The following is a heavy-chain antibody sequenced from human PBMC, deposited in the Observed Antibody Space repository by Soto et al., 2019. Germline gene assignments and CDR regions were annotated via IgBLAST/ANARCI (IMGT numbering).Heavy chain of an antibody. Sequence: GGSLRLSCAASGFTFSSYAMSWVRQAPGKGLEWVSAISGSGGSTYYADSVKGRFTISRDNSKNTLYLQMNSLRAEDTAVYYCAKSTYSSGWYTKSPFDYWGQGTLVTVSS. CDR3: AKSTYSSGWYTKSPFDY. V-gene: IGHV3-23*01. CDR2: ISGSGGST. J-gene: IGHJ4*02. CDR1: GFTFSSYA. D-gene: IGHD6-19*01.